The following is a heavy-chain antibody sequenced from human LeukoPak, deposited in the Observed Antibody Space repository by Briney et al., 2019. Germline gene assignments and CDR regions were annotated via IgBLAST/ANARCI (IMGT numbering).Heavy chain of an antibody. J-gene: IGHJ4*02. CDR2: IIPMFGTS. D-gene: IGHD3-3*01. V-gene: IGHV1-69*05. Sequence: SVKVSCKASGGNFISCAVSWVRQAPGQGLEWMGGIIPMFGTSNYAQKFQGRVTITTDESTTTAYMELSSLSSEDTAVYYCATYTLSQFWSGYYHFDYWGQGTLVSVSS. CDR3: ATYTLSQFWSGYYHFDY. CDR1: GGNFISCA.